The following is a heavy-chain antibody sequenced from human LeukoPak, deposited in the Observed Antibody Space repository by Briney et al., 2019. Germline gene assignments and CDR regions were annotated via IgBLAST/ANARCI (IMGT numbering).Heavy chain of an antibody. CDR2: IYYSGST. V-gene: IGHV4-59*01. Sequence: PSETLSLTCTVSGGSISSYYWSWIRQPPGKGLEWIGYIYYSGSTNHNPSLKSRVTISVDTSKNQFSLKLSSVTAADTAVYYCAREASTRSFDYWGQGTLVTVSS. CDR1: GGSISSYY. J-gene: IGHJ4*02. CDR3: AREASTRSFDY.